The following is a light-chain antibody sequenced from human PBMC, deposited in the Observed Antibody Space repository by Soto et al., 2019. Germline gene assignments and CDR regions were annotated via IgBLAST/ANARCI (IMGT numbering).Light chain of an antibody. Sequence: QSVLTQPASVSGSPGQSITISCTGSSSDVGLYNYVSWYQQHPGKAPKLVISDVTNRPSGVSDRFSGSKSGNTASLTISGLQAEDEADYYCSSYTLSATLFGGGTKLTVL. CDR2: DVT. CDR3: SSYTLSATL. J-gene: IGLJ2*01. V-gene: IGLV2-14*03. CDR1: SSDVGLYNY.